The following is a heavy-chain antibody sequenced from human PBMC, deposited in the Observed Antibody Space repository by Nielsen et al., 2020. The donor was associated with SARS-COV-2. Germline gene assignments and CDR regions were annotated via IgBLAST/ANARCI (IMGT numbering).Heavy chain of an antibody. J-gene: IGHJ4*02. D-gene: IGHD3-16*01. V-gene: IGHV3-30*18. Sequence: GGSLRLSCAASGFTFSSYGMHWVRQAPGKGLEWVAIISYDGSNKYYADSVKGRFTISRDNSKNTLYLQMNSLRAEDTAVYYCAKGGGDYWGQGTLVTVSS. CDR1: GFTFSSYG. CDR2: ISYDGSNK. CDR3: AKGGGDY.